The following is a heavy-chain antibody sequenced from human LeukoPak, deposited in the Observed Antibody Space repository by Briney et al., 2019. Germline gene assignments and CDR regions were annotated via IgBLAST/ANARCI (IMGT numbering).Heavy chain of an antibody. Sequence: GGSLRLSCAASGFTFSSYAMSWVRQAPGKGLEWVSGISGSGGTTYYADSVKGRFTISRDNAKNSLYLQMNSLRAEDTAVYYCARDQVAAAGNSDAFDIWGQGTMVTVSS. CDR2: ISGSGGTT. V-gene: IGHV3-23*01. D-gene: IGHD6-13*01. CDR3: ARDQVAAAGNSDAFDI. CDR1: GFTFSSYA. J-gene: IGHJ3*02.